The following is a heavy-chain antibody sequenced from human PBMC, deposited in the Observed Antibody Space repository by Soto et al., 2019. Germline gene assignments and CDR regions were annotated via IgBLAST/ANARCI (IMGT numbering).Heavy chain of an antibody. J-gene: IGHJ6*02. V-gene: IGHV3-33*01. D-gene: IGHD2-15*01. CDR1: GFTFCRYG. CDR3: ARDTCSGGSCLASRYYYYGMDV. CDR2: IWYDGSNK. Sequence: LRLSCAAPGFTFCRYGMHSVRQAPGKGLEWVAVIWYDGSNKYYADSVKGRFTISRDNSKNTLYLQMNSLRAEDTAVYYCARDTCSGGSCLASRYYYYGMDVWGQGITVTVSS.